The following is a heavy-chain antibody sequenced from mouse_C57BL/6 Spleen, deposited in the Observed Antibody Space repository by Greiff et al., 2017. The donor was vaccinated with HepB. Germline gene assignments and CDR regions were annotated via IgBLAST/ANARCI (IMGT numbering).Heavy chain of an antibody. CDR1: GYTFTSYW. CDR3: ASSRNPIYYGNYDY. J-gene: IGHJ2*01. D-gene: IGHD2-1*01. CDR2: IDPNSGGT. Sequence: QVQLQQPGAELVKPGASVKLSCKASGYTFTSYWMHWVKQRPGRGLEWIGRIDPNSGGTKYHEKFKSKATLTVDKPSSTAYMQLSSLTSEDSAVYYCASSRNPIYYGNYDYRGQGTTLTVSS. V-gene: IGHV1-72*01.